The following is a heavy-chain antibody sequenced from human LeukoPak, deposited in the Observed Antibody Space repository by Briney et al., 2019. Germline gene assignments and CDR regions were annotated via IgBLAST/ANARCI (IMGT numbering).Heavy chain of an antibody. CDR2: IIPIFGTA. CDR3: ASSRAIVVVTLPGSMDV. Sequence: SVKVSCKASGGTFSSYAISWVRQAPGQGLEWMGGIIPIFGTANYARKFQGRVTITTDESTSTAYMELSSLRSEDTAVYYCASSRAIVVVTLPGSMDVWGKGTTVTVSS. V-gene: IGHV1-69*05. J-gene: IGHJ6*03. CDR1: GGTFSSYA. D-gene: IGHD2-21*02.